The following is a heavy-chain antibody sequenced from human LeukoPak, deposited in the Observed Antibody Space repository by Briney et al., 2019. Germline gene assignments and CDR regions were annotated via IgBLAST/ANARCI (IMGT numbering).Heavy chain of an antibody. CDR2: IIPIFGTA. CDR1: GGTFSSYA. Sequence: GASVKVSCKASGGTFSSYAISWVRQAPGQGLEWMGGIIPIFGTANYAQKFQGRVTITTDGSTSTAYMELSSLRSEDTAVYYCARGAMVRGDGYYFDYWGQGTLVTVSS. CDR3: ARGAMVRGDGYYFDY. V-gene: IGHV1-69*05. D-gene: IGHD3-10*01. J-gene: IGHJ4*02.